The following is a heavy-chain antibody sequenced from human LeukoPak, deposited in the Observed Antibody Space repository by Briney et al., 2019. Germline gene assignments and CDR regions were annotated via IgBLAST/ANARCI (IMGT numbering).Heavy chain of an antibody. J-gene: IGHJ3*02. D-gene: IGHD6-19*01. CDR2: ISSSSYI. V-gene: IGHV3-21*04. CDR1: GFTFSSYS. Sequence: GGSLRLSCAASGFTFSSYSMNWVRQAPGKGLEWVSSISSSSYIYYADSVKGRFTISRDNAKNSLYLQMNSLRSEDTAVYYCATDRPVAGTFGAFDIWGQGTMVTVSS. CDR3: ATDRPVAGTFGAFDI.